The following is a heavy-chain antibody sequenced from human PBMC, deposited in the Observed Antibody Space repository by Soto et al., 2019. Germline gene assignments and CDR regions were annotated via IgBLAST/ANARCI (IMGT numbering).Heavy chain of an antibody. CDR2: ISGYNCNT. J-gene: IGHJ4*02. D-gene: IGHD3-10*01. V-gene: IGHV1-18*01. Sequence: ASVKVSCKASGYTFTNYVIILVRQAPGQGLEWMGWISGYNCNTKYAQKLQGRVIMTTDTSTSTAYMELRSLRSDDPAVYYCVRDRMVRGVPHPPDYWGRGTLVTVSS. CDR1: GYTFTNYV. CDR3: VRDRMVRGVPHPPDY.